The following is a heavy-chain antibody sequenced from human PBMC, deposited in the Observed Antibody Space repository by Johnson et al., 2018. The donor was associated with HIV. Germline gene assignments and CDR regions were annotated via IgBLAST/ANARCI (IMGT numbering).Heavy chain of an antibody. CDR2: IGTAGDT. V-gene: IGHV3-13*01. D-gene: IGHD6-19*01. CDR3: AKDFIAVAGRLAFDI. J-gene: IGHJ3*02. Sequence: VQVVESGGGLVQPGGSLRLSCAASGFTLSSYDMHWVRQATGKGLEWVSVIGTAGDTYYPGSVKGRFTISRENARNSLFLQVNSLRAEDTALYYCAKDFIAVAGRLAFDIWGQGTMVTVSS. CDR1: GFTLSSYD.